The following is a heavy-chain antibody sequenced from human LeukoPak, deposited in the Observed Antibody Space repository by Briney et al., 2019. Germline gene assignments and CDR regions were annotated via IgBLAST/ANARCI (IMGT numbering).Heavy chain of an antibody. Sequence: GGSPRLSCAASGFIFSSYAMHWVRQAPGKGLEWVAVISYDGSNKYYADSVKGRFTISRDNSKNTLYLQMNSLRAEDTAVYYCARGLWFGESFPTDFDYWGQGTLVTVSS. CDR2: ISYDGSNK. CDR1: GFIFSSYA. D-gene: IGHD3-10*01. V-gene: IGHV3-30*01. J-gene: IGHJ4*02. CDR3: ARGLWFGESFPTDFDY.